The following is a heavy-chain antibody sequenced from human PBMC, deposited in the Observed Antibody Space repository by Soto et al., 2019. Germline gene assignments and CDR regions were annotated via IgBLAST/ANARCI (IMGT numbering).Heavy chain of an antibody. D-gene: IGHD2-2*01. CDR1: GFTFSTHS. Sequence: EMQLVESGGGLVQPGGSLRLSCAASGFTFSTHSMNWVRQAPGKGLEWISYITSSDVTMYADSVKGRFTISRDNAKNSLYLQMNSLRGEDTAVYFCVGEVGFQLIYWGQGTLVTVCS. CDR2: ITSSDVT. V-gene: IGHV3-48*01. J-gene: IGHJ1*01. CDR3: VGEVGFQLIY.